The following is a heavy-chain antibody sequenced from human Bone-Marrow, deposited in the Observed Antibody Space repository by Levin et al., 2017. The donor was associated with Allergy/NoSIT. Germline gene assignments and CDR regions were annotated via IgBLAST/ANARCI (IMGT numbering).Heavy chain of an antibody. Sequence: SQTLSLTCTVSGGSISSGGYYWSWIRQHPGKGLEWIGYIYYSVSTYYNPSLKSRVTISVDTSKNQFSLKLSSVTAADTAVYYCARDQITGTTKFDYWGQGTLVTVSS. V-gene: IGHV4-31*03. D-gene: IGHD1-7*01. CDR2: IYYSVST. CDR1: GGSISSGGYY. J-gene: IGHJ4*02. CDR3: ARDQITGTTKFDY.